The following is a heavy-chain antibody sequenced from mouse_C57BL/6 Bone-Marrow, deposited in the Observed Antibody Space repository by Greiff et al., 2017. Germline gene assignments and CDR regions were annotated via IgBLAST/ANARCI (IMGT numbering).Heavy chain of an antibody. D-gene: IGHD2-4*01. V-gene: IGHV1-69*01. CDR3: ARESDDYPWFSY. CDR1: GYTFTSYW. Sequence: QVQLQQPGAELVMPGASVKLSCKASGYTFTSYWMHWVKQRPGQGLEWIGEIDPSDSYTNYNQKFKGKSTLTVDKSSSTSYMQLSSLTSEDSAVYYCARESDDYPWFSYWGQGTLVTVSA. CDR2: IDPSDSYT. J-gene: IGHJ3*01.